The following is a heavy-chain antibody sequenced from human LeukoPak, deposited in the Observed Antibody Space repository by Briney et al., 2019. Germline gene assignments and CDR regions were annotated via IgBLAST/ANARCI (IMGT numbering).Heavy chain of an antibody. D-gene: IGHD2-2*01. Sequence: GGSLRLSCAASGFTFSSYWMSWVRQAPGKGLEWVANIKQDGSEKYYVDSVKGRFTISRDNAKNSLYLQMNSLRAEDTAVYYCARDTSGYCSSTSCYFDYWGQGTLVTVSS. CDR1: GFTFSSYW. V-gene: IGHV3-7*03. CDR3: ARDTSGYCSSTSCYFDY. J-gene: IGHJ4*02. CDR2: IKQDGSEK.